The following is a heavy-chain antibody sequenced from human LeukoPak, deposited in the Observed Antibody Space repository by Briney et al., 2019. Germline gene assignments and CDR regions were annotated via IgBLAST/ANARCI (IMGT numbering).Heavy chain of an antibody. CDR2: INPSGGST. CDR1: GYTFTSYY. J-gene: IGHJ5*02. V-gene: IGHV1-46*01. Sequence: ASVTVSCKASGYTFTSYYMHWVRQAPGQGLEWMGIINPSGGSTSYAQKFQGRVTMTRDTSTSTVYMELSSLRSEDTAVYYCARDGNWNDVWFDPWGQGTLVTVSS. D-gene: IGHD1-1*01. CDR3: ARDGNWNDVWFDP.